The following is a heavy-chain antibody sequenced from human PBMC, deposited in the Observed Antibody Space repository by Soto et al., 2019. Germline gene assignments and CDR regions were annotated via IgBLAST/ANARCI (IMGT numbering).Heavy chain of an antibody. D-gene: IGHD6-19*01. CDR3: ARTDSSGWYSTYYYYGMDV. Sequence: TGGSLRLSCAASGFTFSSYWMSWVRQAPGKGLEWVANIKQDGSEKYYVDSVKGRFTISRDSAKNSLYLQMNSLRAEDTAVYYCARTDSSGWYSTYYYYGMDVWGQGTTVTVSS. CDR2: IKQDGSEK. J-gene: IGHJ6*02. V-gene: IGHV3-7*03. CDR1: GFTFSSYW.